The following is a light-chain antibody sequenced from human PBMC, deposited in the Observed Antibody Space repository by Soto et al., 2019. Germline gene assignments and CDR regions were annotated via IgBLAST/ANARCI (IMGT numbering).Light chain of an antibody. CDR3: QQYNNWPPWT. CDR2: GAS. V-gene: IGKV3D-15*01. J-gene: IGKJ1*01. Sequence: KQSLVTLSLSTGERATLSCRASQSVSNNYLAWYQQKPGQAPRLLIYGASNRASGIPARFSGSGSGTEFTLTISSLQSEDFAVYYCQQYNNWPPWTFSQGTKVDIK. CDR1: QSVSNN.